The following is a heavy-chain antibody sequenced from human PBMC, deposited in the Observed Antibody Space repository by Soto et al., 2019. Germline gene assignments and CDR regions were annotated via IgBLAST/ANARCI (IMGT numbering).Heavy chain of an antibody. J-gene: IGHJ4*02. CDR1: GYTFTSYA. D-gene: IGHD4-17*01. CDR2: INAILGIA. V-gene: IGHV1-3*01. Sequence: ASVKVSCKASGYTFTSYAMHWVRQAPGQRLEWMGWINAILGIANYAQKFQGRVTMTRNTSISTAYMELSSLRSEDTAVYYCARTLYGDNVDYWGQGTLVTVSS. CDR3: ARTLYGDNVDY.